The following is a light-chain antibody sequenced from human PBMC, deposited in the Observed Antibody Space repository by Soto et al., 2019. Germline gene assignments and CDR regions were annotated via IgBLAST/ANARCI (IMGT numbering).Light chain of an antibody. J-gene: IGLJ1*01. CDR3: SSYTSGSTYV. CDR1: SSDVGGYNY. V-gene: IGLV2-14*01. Sequence: QSALTQPASVSGSPGQSINISCTGTSSDVGGYNYVSWYQQHPGKAPKVMIYEVSNRPSGVSNRFSGSKSGNTASLTISGLQAEDEADYYCSSYTSGSTYVFGTGTKLTVL. CDR2: EVS.